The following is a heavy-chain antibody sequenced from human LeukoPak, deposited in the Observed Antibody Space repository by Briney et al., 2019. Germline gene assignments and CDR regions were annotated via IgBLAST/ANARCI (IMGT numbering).Heavy chain of an antibody. V-gene: IGHV3-7*03. CDR1: GFTFSSYS. CDR3: ARDSYSSSWYGDAFDI. J-gene: IGHJ3*02. Sequence: GGSLRLSCAASGFTFSSYSMNWVRQAPGKGLEWVANIKQDGSEKYYVDSVKGRFTISRDNAKNSLYLQMNSLRAEDTAVYYCARDSYSSSWYGDAFDIWGQGTMVTVSS. CDR2: IKQDGSEK. D-gene: IGHD6-13*01.